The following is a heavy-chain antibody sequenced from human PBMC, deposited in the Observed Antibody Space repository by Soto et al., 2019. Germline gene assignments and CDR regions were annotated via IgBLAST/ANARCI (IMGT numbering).Heavy chain of an antibody. Sequence: SVKVSCKASGGTFSSYAISWVRQAPGQGLEWMGGIIPIFGTANYAQKFQGRVTITADESTSTAYMELSSLRSEDTAVYYCARVVTVVKSFHYWYFDLWGRGTLVT. CDR1: GGTFSSYA. V-gene: IGHV1-69*13. D-gene: IGHD2-15*01. J-gene: IGHJ2*01. CDR2: IIPIFGTA. CDR3: ARVVTVVKSFHYWYFDL.